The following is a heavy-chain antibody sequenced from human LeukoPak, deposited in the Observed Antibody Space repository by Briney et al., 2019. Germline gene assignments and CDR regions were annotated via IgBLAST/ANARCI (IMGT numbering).Heavy chain of an antibody. CDR1: GFTFSYYG. J-gene: IGHJ4*02. V-gene: IGHV3-21*01. CDR3: ARARYCSGAGCYWDFDY. D-gene: IGHD2-15*01. Sequence: GGSLRLSCAASGFTFSYYGMNWVRQAPGKGLEWVSSISSSTSYMYYADSVKGRFTISRDNAMNSLYLQMISLRAEDTAVYYCARARYCSGAGCYWDFDYWGQGTLVTVSS. CDR2: ISSSTSYM.